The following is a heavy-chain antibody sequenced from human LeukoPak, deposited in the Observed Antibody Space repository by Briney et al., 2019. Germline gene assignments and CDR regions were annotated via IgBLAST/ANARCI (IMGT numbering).Heavy chain of an antibody. V-gene: IGHV4-30-2*01. CDR2: INHSGST. CDR3: AREKDTAMVTFDY. CDR1: GGSISSGGYY. D-gene: IGHD5-18*01. Sequence: SQTLSLTCTVSGGSISSGGYYWSWIRQPPGKGLEWIGEINHSGSTNYNPSLKSRVTISVDTSKNQFSLKLSSVTAADTAVYYCAREKDTAMVTFDYWGQGTLVTVSS. J-gene: IGHJ4*02.